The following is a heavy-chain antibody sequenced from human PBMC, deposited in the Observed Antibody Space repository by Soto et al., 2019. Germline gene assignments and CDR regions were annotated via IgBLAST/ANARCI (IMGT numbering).Heavy chain of an antibody. J-gene: IGHJ5*02. CDR1: GDTSDSFS. CDR3: ARENRDDNSGWYSSSDWFDP. Sequence: SVKVSCKASGDTSDSFSISWVRQAPGQGLEWMGGIIPMFGTGNYAQKFQGRLTITADESTGTSYMNLKSLRPEDTAVYFCARENRDDNSGWYSSSDWFDPWGQGTLVTVSS. V-gene: IGHV1-69*13. D-gene: IGHD6-19*01. CDR2: IIPMFGTG.